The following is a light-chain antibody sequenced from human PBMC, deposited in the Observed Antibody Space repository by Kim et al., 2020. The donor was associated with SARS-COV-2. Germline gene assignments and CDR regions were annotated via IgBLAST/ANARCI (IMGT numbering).Light chain of an antibody. Sequence: VTSACTGRSSNIGAGYDVHWYQQLPGTAPKLLIYGNSNRPSGVPDRFSGSKSGTSASLAITGLQAEDEADYYCQSYDSSLSGNYVFGTGTKVTVL. CDR3: QSYDSSLSGNYV. V-gene: IGLV1-40*01. J-gene: IGLJ1*01. CDR1: SSNIGAGYD. CDR2: GNS.